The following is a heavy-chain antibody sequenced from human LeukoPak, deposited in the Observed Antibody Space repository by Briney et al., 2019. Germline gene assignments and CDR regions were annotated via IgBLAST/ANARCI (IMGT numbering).Heavy chain of an antibody. Sequence: SETLSLTCAVYGGSFSGYYWSWIRQPPGKGLEWIGEINHSGSTNYNPSLKSRVTISVDTSKNQFSLKLSSVTAADTAVYYCARDRGIFGVDNWFDPWGQGTLVTVSS. V-gene: IGHV4-34*01. CDR1: GGSFSGYY. J-gene: IGHJ5*02. D-gene: IGHD3-3*01. CDR2: INHSGST. CDR3: ARDRGIFGVDNWFDP.